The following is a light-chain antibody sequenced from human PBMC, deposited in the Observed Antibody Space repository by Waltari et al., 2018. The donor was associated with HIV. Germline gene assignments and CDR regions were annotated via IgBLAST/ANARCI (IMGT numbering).Light chain of an antibody. CDR3: SSYTSTSTRV. J-gene: IGLJ3*02. CDR2: EVN. Sequence: QSALTQPASVSGSPGQSITIPCTGTNSDVGGYKYVSWYQQHPGKAPTLFIYEVNNRPSGVSSRFSGSKSGNTASLTISGLQAEDEADYYCSSYTSTSTRVFGGGTRLTVL. CDR1: NSDVGGYKY. V-gene: IGLV2-14*03.